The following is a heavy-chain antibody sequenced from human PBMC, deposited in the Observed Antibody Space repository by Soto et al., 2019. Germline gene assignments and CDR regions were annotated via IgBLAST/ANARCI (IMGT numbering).Heavy chain of an antibody. D-gene: IGHD3-9*01. J-gene: IGHJ6*02. V-gene: IGHV4-30-4*01. CDR3: ARVGDPYDI. CDR1: GGSIGSGDYY. CDR2: IYHSGST. Sequence: PSETLSLTCTVSGGSIGSGDYYWSWIRQPPGKGLEWIGYIYHSGSTFYNSSLKSRLTISVDTSKNQFSLKLTSVTAADTAVYYCARVGDPYDIWGQGTTVTV.